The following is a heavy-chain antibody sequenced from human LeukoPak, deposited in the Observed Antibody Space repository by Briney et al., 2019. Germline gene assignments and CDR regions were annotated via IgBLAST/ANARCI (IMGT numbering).Heavy chain of an antibody. V-gene: IGHV4-39*02. CDR3: ARLRGIAVAGTWLDYYYYYMDV. J-gene: IGHJ6*03. Sequence: PSETLSLTCTVSGASIGGRNYYWGWIRQPPGKGLEWIGNIFYSGNTYYNPSLKSRVTISIDSSKNHFSLELSSVTAADTAVYYCARLRGIAVAGTWLDYYYYYMDVWGKGTTVTVSS. CDR2: IFYSGNT. D-gene: IGHD6-19*01. CDR1: GASIGGRNYY.